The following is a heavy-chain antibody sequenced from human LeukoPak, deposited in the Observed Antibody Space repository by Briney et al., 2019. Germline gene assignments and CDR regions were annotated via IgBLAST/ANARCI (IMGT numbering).Heavy chain of an antibody. CDR1: GFTFSNYA. D-gene: IGHD3-3*01. J-gene: IGHJ6*02. V-gene: IGHV3-30-3*01. Sequence: GGSLRLSCAASGFTFSNYAIHWVRQAPGKGLEWVAFISYDGSIKYYADSVKGRFTISRDNSKNTLSLQMNSLRTEDTAVYYCARCGDFWSGSGMDVWGQGTTVTVSS. CDR2: ISYDGSIK. CDR3: ARCGDFWSGSGMDV.